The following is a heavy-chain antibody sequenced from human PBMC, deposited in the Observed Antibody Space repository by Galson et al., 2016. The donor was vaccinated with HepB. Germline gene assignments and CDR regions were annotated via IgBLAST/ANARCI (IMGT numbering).Heavy chain of an antibody. J-gene: IGHJ4*02. Sequence: SETLSLTCSASGDSISSPYWWTWVRQTPGKGLEWIGAIYHRGTTHYNPSLKSRVTISVDTSNNHFSLKLTSMTAADTAVYFCARDEASRPGIDFWGQGTLVTVSS. CDR1: GDSISSPYW. D-gene: IGHD6-6*01. CDR2: IYHRGTT. CDR3: ARDEASRPGIDF. V-gene: IGHV4-4*02.